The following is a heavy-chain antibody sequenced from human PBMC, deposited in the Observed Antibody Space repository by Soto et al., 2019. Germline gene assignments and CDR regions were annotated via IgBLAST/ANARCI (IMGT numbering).Heavy chain of an antibody. Sequence: ASVKVSCKASGYTFTGYYMHWVRQAPGQGLEWMGWINPNSGGTNYAQKFQGRVTMTRDTSISTAYMELSRLRSDDTAVYYCAREDPPDDTAMVWPRSNWFDPWGQGTLVTVSS. CDR2: INPNSGGT. J-gene: IGHJ5*02. D-gene: IGHD5-18*01. V-gene: IGHV1-2*02. CDR1: GYTFTGYY. CDR3: AREDPPDDTAMVWPRSNWFDP.